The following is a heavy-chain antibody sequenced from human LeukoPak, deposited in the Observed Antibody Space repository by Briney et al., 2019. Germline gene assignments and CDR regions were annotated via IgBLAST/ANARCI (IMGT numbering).Heavy chain of an antibody. CDR3: ARGSTLAAAGTMDY. Sequence: SETLSLTCAVYGGSFSGYYWSWIRQPPGKGLEWIGEINHSGSTNYNPSLKSRVTISVDTSKNQFSLKLSSVTAADTAVYYCARGSTLAAAGTMDYWGQGALVTVSS. V-gene: IGHV4-34*01. J-gene: IGHJ4*02. CDR2: INHSGST. D-gene: IGHD6-13*01. CDR1: GGSFSGYY.